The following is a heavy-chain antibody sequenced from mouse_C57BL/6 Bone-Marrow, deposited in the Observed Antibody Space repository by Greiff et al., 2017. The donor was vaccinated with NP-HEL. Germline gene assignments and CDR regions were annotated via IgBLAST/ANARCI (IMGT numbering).Heavy chain of an antibody. J-gene: IGHJ2*01. CDR2: IDPANGNT. D-gene: IGHD2-2*01. CDR3: ARSTMVLYYFDY. V-gene: IGHV14-3*01. CDR1: GFNIKNTY. Sequence: EVQLVESGAELVRPGASVKLSCTASGFNIKNTYMHWVKQRPEQGLEWIGRIDPANGNTKYAPKFQGKATITADTSSNTAYLQLSSLTSEDTAIYYCARSTMVLYYFDYWGQGTTLTVSS.